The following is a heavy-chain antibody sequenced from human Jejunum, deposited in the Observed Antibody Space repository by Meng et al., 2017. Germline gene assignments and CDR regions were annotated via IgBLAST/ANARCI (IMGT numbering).Heavy chain of an antibody. J-gene: IGHJ5*02. CDR2: IYWDDDK. V-gene: IGHV2-5*02. CDR3: AHRLAYTTNYNVGWFDP. Sequence: SGPTLVKPTQTLTLTCTFSGFSLSTSGVGGGWIRQPPGKALECLALIYWDDDKRYNPSLKNRLTITKDTSKNQVVLTMTNMDLVDTATYYCAHRLAYTTNYNVGWFDPWGQGTLVTVSS. CDR1: GFSLSTSGVG. D-gene: IGHD1-1*01.